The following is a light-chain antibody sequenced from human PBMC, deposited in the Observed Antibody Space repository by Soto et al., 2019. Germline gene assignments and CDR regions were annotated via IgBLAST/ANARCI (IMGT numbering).Light chain of an antibody. J-gene: IGKJ1*01. CDR1: QSVLYSSNNKNY. CDR2: WAS. V-gene: IGKV4-1*01. Sequence: DIVMTQSPDSLAVSLGERATINCKSSQSVLYSSNNKNYLAWYQQKPGQPPKLLIYWASTRESGVPDRFSGSGSGTDFTLNISSLQAEDVAVYYCQQYYSTPQPFGQGTEVEVK. CDR3: QQYYSTPQP.